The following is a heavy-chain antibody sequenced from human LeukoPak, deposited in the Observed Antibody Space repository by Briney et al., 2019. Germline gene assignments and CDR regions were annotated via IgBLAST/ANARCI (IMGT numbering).Heavy chain of an antibody. D-gene: IGHD4-17*01. CDR1: GYSISSGYY. CDR2: IYHSGST. J-gene: IGHJ4*02. Sequence: SETLSLTCAVSGYSISSGYYWGWIRLPPGKGLEWIGSIYHSGSTYHNPSLKSRVTISVDTSKNQFSLKLSSVTAADTAVYYCARHEGGAVTANTDYWGQGTLVTVSS. CDR3: ARHEGGAVTANTDY. V-gene: IGHV4-38-2*01.